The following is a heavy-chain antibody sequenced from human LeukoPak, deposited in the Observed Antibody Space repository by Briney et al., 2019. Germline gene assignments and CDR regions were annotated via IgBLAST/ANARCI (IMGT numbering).Heavy chain of an antibody. Sequence: TGGSLRLSCAASGFTFSSYWMSWVRQAPGKGLEWVSSISSSSSFIYYADSVKGRFTISRDNAKNSLYLQMNSLRAEDTAVYYCARYYDSPLGYWGQGTLVTVSS. CDR2: ISSSSSFI. J-gene: IGHJ4*02. CDR3: ARYYDSPLGY. CDR1: GFTFSSYW. V-gene: IGHV3-21*01. D-gene: IGHD3-22*01.